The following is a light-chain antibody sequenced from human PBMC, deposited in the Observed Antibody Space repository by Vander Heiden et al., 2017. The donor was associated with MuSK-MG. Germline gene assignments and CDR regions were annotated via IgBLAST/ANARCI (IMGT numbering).Light chain of an antibody. V-gene: IGLV6-57*01. CDR1: SGSIASNY. Sequence: NFMVTQPHSVSASPGKTVTISCTRSSGSIASNYVQWYQQRPGSSPTTLSYEDNQRPSGVPDRFSGSIDSSSNSASLTISGLKTEDEADYYCQSYDSSNQVVFGGGTKLTGL. CDR3: QSYDSSNQVV. J-gene: IGLJ2*01. CDR2: EDN.